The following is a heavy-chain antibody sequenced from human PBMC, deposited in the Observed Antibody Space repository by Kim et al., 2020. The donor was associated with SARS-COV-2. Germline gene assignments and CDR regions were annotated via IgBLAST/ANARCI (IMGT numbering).Heavy chain of an antibody. D-gene: IGHD3-22*01. CDR2: ISSSSSYL. CDR1: GFTFSSYS. CDR3: ARSTTHYYDSSGYYPRHFDY. Sequence: GGSLRLSCAASGFTFSSYSMNWVRQAPGKGLEWVSSISSSSSYLYYADSVKGRFTITRDNAKNSLYLQMNRLRAEDTAVYYCARSTTHYYDSSGYYPRHFDYWGQGTLVTVSS. V-gene: IGHV3-21*01. J-gene: IGHJ4*01.